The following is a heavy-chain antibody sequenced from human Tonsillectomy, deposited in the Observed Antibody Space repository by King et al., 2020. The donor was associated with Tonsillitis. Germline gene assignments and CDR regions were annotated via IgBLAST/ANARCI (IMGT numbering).Heavy chain of an antibody. CDR3: ARSAGYCSSTSCYSVYYYYGMDV. J-gene: IGHJ6*02. D-gene: IGHD2-2*01. CDR1: GFTFSSYN. CDR2: IGSSSTTL. Sequence: VQLVESGGGLVQPGGSLRLSCAASGFTFSSYNMHWVRQAPGKGLEWVSYIGSSSTTLYYTDSVKGRFTISRDNAKNSLSLQMNSLRDEDTAVYYCARSAGYCSSTSCYSVYYYYGMDVWGQGTTVTVSS. V-gene: IGHV3-48*02.